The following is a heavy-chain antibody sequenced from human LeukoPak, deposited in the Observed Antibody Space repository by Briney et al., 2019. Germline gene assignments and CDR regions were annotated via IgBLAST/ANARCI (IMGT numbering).Heavy chain of an antibody. Sequence: ASVKVSCKASGYTFTSYGISWVRQAPGQGLEWMGWISAYNGNTNYAQKLQGRVTMTTDTSTSTAYMELRSLRADDTAVYYCARVLYGDYFMDVWGQGTTVTVSS. CDR2: ISAYNGNT. D-gene: IGHD4-17*01. J-gene: IGHJ6*02. V-gene: IGHV1-18*01. CDR1: GYTFTSYG. CDR3: ARVLYGDYFMDV.